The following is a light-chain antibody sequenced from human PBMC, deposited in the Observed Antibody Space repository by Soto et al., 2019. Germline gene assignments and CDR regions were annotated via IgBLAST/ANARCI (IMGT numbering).Light chain of an antibody. CDR3: QQYGGSPFT. CDR2: GAS. V-gene: IGKV3-20*01. CDR1: QSIFNNY. Sequence: EIVLTQSPGTLSLSPRERATLSCRASQSIFNNYLAWYQQKPGQAPRLLVYGASFRATGIPDRFSGSGTGTDFTLTISRLEPEDFVVYYCQQYGGSPFTFGQVTRLEIK. J-gene: IGKJ2*01.